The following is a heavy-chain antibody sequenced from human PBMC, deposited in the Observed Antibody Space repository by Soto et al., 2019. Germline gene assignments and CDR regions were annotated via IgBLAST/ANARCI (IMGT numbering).Heavy chain of an antibody. CDR1: GDSFATST. J-gene: IGHJ4*02. CDR2: IIPHLETP. CDR3: ARAVGTGVFDY. V-gene: IGHV1-69*18. D-gene: IGHD1-1*01. Sequence: QVQLVQSGTEVKRPGSSVKVSCKASGDSFATSTFSWVRQTPGQGLEWMGTIIPHLETPDSAQKFQGSVPITADESTSTVYMELNSLRSDDAAVYYCARAVGTGVFDYWGQGTLVTVSS.